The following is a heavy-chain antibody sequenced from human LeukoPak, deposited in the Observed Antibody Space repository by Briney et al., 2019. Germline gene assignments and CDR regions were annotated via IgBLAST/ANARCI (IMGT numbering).Heavy chain of an antibody. D-gene: IGHD2-15*01. Sequence: GGSLRLSCAGSGFTLSSNWMHWVRQGPGKGLVWVSRIYSDGSRTNYADSVKGRFTISGDNAKNTLYLQMNSLRAEDTALYYCARLAVAARYYYYMDVWGKGTTVTVSS. J-gene: IGHJ6*03. CDR2: IYSDGSRT. CDR1: GFTLSSNW. V-gene: IGHV3-74*01. CDR3: ARLAVAARYYYYMDV.